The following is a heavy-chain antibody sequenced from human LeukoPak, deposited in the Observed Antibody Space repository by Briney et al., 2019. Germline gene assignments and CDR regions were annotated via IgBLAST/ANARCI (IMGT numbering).Heavy chain of an antibody. J-gene: IGHJ4*02. D-gene: IGHD6-13*01. CDR1: GFTFSSYG. Sequence: GGSLRLSCAASGFTFSSYGMSWVRQAPGKGLEWVSAISGSGGSTYYADSVKGRFTISRDNSKNTLYLQMNSLRAEDTAVYYYAKAPVRSSWSDYWGQGTLVTVSS. CDR2: ISGSGGST. V-gene: IGHV3-23*01. CDR3: AKAPVRSSWSDY.